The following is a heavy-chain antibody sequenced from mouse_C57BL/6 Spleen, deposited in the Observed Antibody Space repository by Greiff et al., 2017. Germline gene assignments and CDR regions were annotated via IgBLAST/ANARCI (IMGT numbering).Heavy chain of an antibody. CDR1: GYTFTDYN. Sequence: EVQLQQSGPELVKPGASVKMSCKASGYTFTDYNMHWVKQSHGKSLEWIGYINPNNGGTSYNQKFKGKATLTVNKSSSTAYMELRSLTSEDSAVYYCARYDYVDYYAMDYWGQGTSVTVSS. V-gene: IGHV1-22*01. CDR3: ARYDYVDYYAMDY. D-gene: IGHD2-4*01. J-gene: IGHJ4*01. CDR2: INPNNGGT.